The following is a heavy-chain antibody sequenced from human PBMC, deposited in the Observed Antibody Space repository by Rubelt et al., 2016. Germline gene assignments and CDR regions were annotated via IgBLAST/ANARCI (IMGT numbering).Heavy chain of an antibody. D-gene: IGHD6-19*01. Sequence: RGLEWLGRTYYRSKWYNDYAVSVKSRITINPDTSKNQFSLQLNSVTPEDTAVYYCASQRGYSRGRHWGQGTLVTVSS. CDR2: TYYRSKWYN. CDR3: ASQRGYSRGRH. V-gene: IGHV6-1*01. J-gene: IGHJ4*02.